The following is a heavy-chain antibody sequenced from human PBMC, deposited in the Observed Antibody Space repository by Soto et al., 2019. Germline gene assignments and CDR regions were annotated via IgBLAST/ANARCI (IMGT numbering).Heavy chain of an antibody. Sequence: SETLSLTCTVSGGSISSGGYCWSWIRQHAGKGLEWIGYIYYSGSTYYNPSLKSRVTISVDTSKNQLSLKLSSVTAADTAVYYCAKSWELTPQENAFDIWGQGTMVTVSS. CDR1: GGSISSGGYC. CDR2: IYYSGST. D-gene: IGHD1-26*01. CDR3: AKSWELTPQENAFDI. V-gene: IGHV4-31*03. J-gene: IGHJ3*02.